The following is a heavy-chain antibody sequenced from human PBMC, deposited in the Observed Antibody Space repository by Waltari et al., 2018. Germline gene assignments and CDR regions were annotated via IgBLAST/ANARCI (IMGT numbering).Heavy chain of an antibody. Sequence: QVQLVQSGDAVTKPGSSVKVSCKASVGTFSSYAISWVRQAPGQGLEWMVGIITIFGTANYAQKFQGRVTITTDESTSTAYMELSSLRSEDTAVYYCARYGTSLLWFRELLDWGQGTLVTVSS. CDR1: VGTFSSYA. CDR3: ARYGTSLLWFRELLD. CDR2: IITIFGTA. V-gene: IGHV1-69*05. D-gene: IGHD3-10*01. J-gene: IGHJ4*02.